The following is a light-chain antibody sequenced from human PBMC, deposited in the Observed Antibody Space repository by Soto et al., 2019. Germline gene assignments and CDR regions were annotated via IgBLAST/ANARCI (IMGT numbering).Light chain of an antibody. CDR3: SSYTSSSTLV. CDR1: SSDVGGFNY. J-gene: IGLJ2*01. V-gene: IGLV2-14*01. CDR2: DVS. Sequence: QSALTQPASVSGSPGQSITISCTGTSSDVGGFNYVSWYQQYPVEAPKLMIYDVSNRPSGVSNRFSGSKSGNTASLTISGLQAEDEADYYCSSYTSSSTLVFGGGTKLTVL.